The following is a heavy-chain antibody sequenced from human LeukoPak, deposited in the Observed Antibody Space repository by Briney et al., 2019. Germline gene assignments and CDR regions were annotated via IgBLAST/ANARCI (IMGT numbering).Heavy chain of an antibody. CDR2: ISYDGSNK. Sequence: GSLRLSCAASGFTFSSYAMHWVRQAPGKGLEWVAVISYDGSNKYYADSVKGRFTISRDNSKNTLYLQMNSLRAEDTAVYYCARSDYGDVLFDYWGQGTLVTVSS. CDR1: GFTFSSYA. CDR3: ARSDYGDVLFDY. D-gene: IGHD4-17*01. J-gene: IGHJ4*02. V-gene: IGHV3-30-3*01.